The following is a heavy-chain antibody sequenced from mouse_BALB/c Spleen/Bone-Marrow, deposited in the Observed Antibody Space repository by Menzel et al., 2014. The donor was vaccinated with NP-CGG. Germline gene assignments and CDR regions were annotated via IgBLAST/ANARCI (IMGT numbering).Heavy chain of an antibody. V-gene: IGHV2-3*01. J-gene: IGHJ4*01. CDR3: AKPEDGYAMDY. CDR2: IWGDGST. CDR1: GFSLTSNG. Sequence: VQLVESGPGLVSPSQRLSIPCTVSGFSLTSNGVSWIRPPPGKGLEWLGVIWGDGSTKYHSALISRLSFTKDNSKSRVFLKLNSLHTDDTATYYCAKPEDGYAMDYWGQGTSVTVSS. D-gene: IGHD2-3*01.